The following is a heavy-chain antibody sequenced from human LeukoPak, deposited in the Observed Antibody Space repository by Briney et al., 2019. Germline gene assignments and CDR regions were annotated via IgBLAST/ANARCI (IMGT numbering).Heavy chain of an antibody. CDR1: GFTFSSYS. CDR3: ARDPPRSGYDFWSGYRPVMDV. J-gene: IGHJ6*04. D-gene: IGHD3-3*01. Sequence: KPGGSLRLSCAASGFTFSSYSMNWVRQAPGKGLEWVSSISSSSSYIYYADSVKGRFTISRDNAKNSLYLQMNSLRAEDTAVYYCARDPPRSGYDFWSGYRPVMDVWGKGTTVTVFS. CDR2: ISSSSSYI. V-gene: IGHV3-21*01.